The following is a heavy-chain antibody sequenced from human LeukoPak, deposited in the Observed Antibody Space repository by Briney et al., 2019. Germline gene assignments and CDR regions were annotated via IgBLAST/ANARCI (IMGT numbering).Heavy chain of an antibody. Sequence: TSETLSLTCAVYGGSFSGYYWSWIRQPPGKGLEWIGEINHSGSTNYNPSLKGRVTISVDTSKNQFSLKLSSVTAADTAVYYCARGRYYGSGSYYNVGSLFDYWGQGTLVTVSS. V-gene: IGHV4-34*01. D-gene: IGHD3-10*01. CDR1: GGSFSGYY. CDR3: ARGRYYGSGSYYNVGSLFDY. J-gene: IGHJ4*02. CDR2: INHSGST.